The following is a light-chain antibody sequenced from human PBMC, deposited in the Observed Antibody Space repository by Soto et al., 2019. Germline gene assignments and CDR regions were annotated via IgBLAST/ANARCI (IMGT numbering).Light chain of an antibody. CDR2: EDS. Sequence: QSALTQPASVSGSPGQSITISCTGTSSDVGSYNLVSWYQQHPGKAPKLIIYEDSKRPSGVSNRFSGSKSGNTASLTFSGLQAEDEADYYCCSYAGSGTYVFGTGTKVTVL. J-gene: IGLJ1*01. CDR1: SSDVGSYNL. CDR3: CSYAGSGTYV. V-gene: IGLV2-23*01.